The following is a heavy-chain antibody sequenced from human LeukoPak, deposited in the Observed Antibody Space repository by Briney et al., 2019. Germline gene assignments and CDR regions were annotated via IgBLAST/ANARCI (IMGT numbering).Heavy chain of an antibody. J-gene: IGHJ4*02. CDR1: GFTFSSYG. Sequence: GRSLRLSCAASGFTFSSYGMHRVRQAPGKGLEWVAVISYDGSNKYYAGSVKGRFTISRDNSKNTLYLQMNSLRAEDTAVYYCAKSPPGNYYGSGSYYNEGIDYWGQGTLVTVSS. CDR3: AKSPPGNYYGSGSYYNEGIDY. CDR2: ISYDGSNK. V-gene: IGHV3-30*18. D-gene: IGHD3-10*01.